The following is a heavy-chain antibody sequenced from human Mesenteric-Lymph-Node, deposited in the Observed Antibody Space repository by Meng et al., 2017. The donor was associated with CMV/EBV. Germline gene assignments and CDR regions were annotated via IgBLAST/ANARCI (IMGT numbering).Heavy chain of an antibody. CDR3: ASTSNGGAVDAFDI. Sequence: SETLSLTCTISGGSFSGYYWSWVRQSPGKGLEWIGEINRDGRTNYNPSLKSRVTISEDTSKNQFSLKLSSVSAADTAVYHCASTSNGGAVDAFDIWGQGTLVTVSS. CDR1: GGSFSGYY. CDR2: INRDGRT. D-gene: IGHD3-16*01. J-gene: IGHJ3*02. V-gene: IGHV4-34*01.